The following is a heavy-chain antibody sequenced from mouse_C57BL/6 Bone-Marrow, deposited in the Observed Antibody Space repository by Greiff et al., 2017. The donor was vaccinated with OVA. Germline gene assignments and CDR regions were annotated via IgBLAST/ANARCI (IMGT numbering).Heavy chain of an antibody. J-gene: IGHJ1*03. CDR1: GFTFSDYY. Sequence: EVMLVESGGGLVQPGGSLKLSCAASGFTFSDYYMYWVRQTPEKRLEWVAYISNGGGSTYYPDTVKGRFTISRDNAKNTLYLQRSRRKAEDTAMYYCARESDGYFNWYFDVWGTGTTVTVSS. V-gene: IGHV5-12*01. CDR2: ISNGGGST. D-gene: IGHD2-3*01. CDR3: ARESDGYFNWYFDV.